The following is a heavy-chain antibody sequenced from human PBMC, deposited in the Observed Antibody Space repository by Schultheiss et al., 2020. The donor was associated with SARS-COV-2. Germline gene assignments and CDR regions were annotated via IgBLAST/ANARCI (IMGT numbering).Heavy chain of an antibody. J-gene: IGHJ2*01. CDR2: IYHSGST. CDR1: GGSISSYY. Sequence: SETLSLTCTVSGGSISSYYWGWIRQPPGKGLEWIGSIYHSGSTYYNPSLKSRVTISVDTSKNQFFLKLNSVTAADTAVYYCARDSRRWRFFDLWGRGTLVTVSS. CDR3: ARDSRRWRFFDL. D-gene: IGHD3-3*01. V-gene: IGHV4-39*07.